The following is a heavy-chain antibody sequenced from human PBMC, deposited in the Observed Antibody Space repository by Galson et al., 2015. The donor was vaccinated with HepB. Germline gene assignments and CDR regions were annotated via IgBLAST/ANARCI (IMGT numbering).Heavy chain of an antibody. J-gene: IGHJ6*03. Sequence: QSGAEVKKPGESLKISCKGSGYSFTSYWIGWVRQMPGKGLEWMGIIYPGDSDTRYSPSFQGQVTISADKSISTAYLQWSSLKASDTAMYYCARHLQGSYCSSTSCYRGGYYYYMDVWGKGTTVTVSS. CDR2: IYPGDSDT. D-gene: IGHD2-2*01. V-gene: IGHV5-51*01. CDR1: GYSFTSYW. CDR3: ARHLQGSYCSSTSCYRGGYYYYMDV.